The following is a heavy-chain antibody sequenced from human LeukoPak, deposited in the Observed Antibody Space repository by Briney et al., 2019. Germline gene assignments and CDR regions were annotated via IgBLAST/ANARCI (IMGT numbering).Heavy chain of an antibody. J-gene: IGHJ6*03. Sequence: GGSLRLSCAASGFTFSNYAMNWVRQAPGKGLEWVSSISGSGGSAYYADSVKGRFTISRDNSKNTLYLQMNSLRAEDTAVYYCAKGKGHYYYYMDVWGKGTTVTVSS. CDR2: ISGSGGSA. V-gene: IGHV3-23*01. CDR3: AKGKGHYYYYMDV. CDR1: GFTFSNYA.